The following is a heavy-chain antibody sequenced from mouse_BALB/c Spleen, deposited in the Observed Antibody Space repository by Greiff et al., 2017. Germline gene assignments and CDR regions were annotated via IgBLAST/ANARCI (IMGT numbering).Heavy chain of an antibody. CDR2: INSNGGST. D-gene: IGHD1-1*02. J-gene: IGHJ4*01. CDR3: ASNYGYYAMDY. CDR1: GFTFSSYY. Sequence: EVKLMESGGGLVKLGGSLKLSCAASGFTFSSYYMSWVRQTPEKRLELVAAINSNGGSTYYPDTVKGRFTISRDNAKNTLYLQMSSLKSEDTALYYRASNYGYYAMDYWGQGTSVTVSS. V-gene: IGHV5-6-2*01.